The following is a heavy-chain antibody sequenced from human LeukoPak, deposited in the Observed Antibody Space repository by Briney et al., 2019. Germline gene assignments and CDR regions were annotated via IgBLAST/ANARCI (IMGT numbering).Heavy chain of an antibody. Sequence: KPSETLSLTCTVSGGSISSYYWSWIRQPPGKGLEWIGYIYYSGSTNYNPSLKSRVTISVDTSKNQFSLKLSSVTAADTAVYYCARPFSRGYYHDSSGYDDAFDIWGQGTMVTVSS. CDR3: ARPFSRGYYHDSSGYDDAFDI. D-gene: IGHD3-22*01. CDR1: GGSISSYY. V-gene: IGHV4-59*01. CDR2: IYYSGST. J-gene: IGHJ3*02.